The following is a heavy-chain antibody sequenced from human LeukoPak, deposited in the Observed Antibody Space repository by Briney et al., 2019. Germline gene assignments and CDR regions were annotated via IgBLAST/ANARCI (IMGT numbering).Heavy chain of an antibody. V-gene: IGHV3-48*01. CDR3: ARARDGTYGDFFDY. CDR2: IGISSGNT. D-gene: IGHD4-17*01. CDR1: GFPFSDYS. Sequence: PGGSLRLSCTASGFPFSDYSMNWVRQAPGKGLEWISYIGISSGNTKYADSVKGRFTISRDNSKNTLYLQMNSLRAEDMAVYYCARARDGTYGDFFDYWGQGTLVTVSS. J-gene: IGHJ4*02.